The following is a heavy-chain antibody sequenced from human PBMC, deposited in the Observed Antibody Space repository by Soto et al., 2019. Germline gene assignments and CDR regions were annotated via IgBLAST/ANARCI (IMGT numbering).Heavy chain of an antibody. Sequence: EVQLVESGGGLVQPGGSLRLSCAASGFTFSSYWMHWVRQAPGQGLVWVSRINSDGSITSYADSVKGRFTISRDNAKNTLYLHMNSLRAEDTAVYYCARQEGAAFYYDGMDVWGQGTTVTVSS. CDR2: INSDGSIT. J-gene: IGHJ6*02. V-gene: IGHV3-74*01. CDR1: GFTFSSYW. CDR3: ARQEGAAFYYDGMDV.